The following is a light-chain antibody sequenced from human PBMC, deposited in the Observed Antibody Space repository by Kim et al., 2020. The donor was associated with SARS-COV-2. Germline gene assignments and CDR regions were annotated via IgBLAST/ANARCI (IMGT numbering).Light chain of an antibody. Sequence: ATINCKDRQSVLDRAEKKKHFEWGQQKPGQPPGLRVYWASARESGVPERFSGSGSGTDITLTISSLQGEDVAVYFCQKYTSHPKTFGQGTKVEIK. J-gene: IGKJ1*01. V-gene: IGKV4-1*01. CDR3: QKYTSHPKT. CDR2: WAS. CDR1: QSVLDRAEKKKH.